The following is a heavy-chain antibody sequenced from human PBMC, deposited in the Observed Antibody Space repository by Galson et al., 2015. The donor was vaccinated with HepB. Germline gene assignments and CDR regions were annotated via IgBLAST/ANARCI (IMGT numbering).Heavy chain of an antibody. CDR2: IYPGDSDT. D-gene: IGHD3-10*01. Sequence: QSGAEVKKPGESLKISCKGSGSSFTSYWIGWVRQMPGKGLEWMGIIYPGDSDTRYSPSFQGQVTISADKSISTAYLQWSSLKASDTAMYYCARQMDYYGSGSYYSMGFDYWGQGTLVTVSS. J-gene: IGHJ4*02. V-gene: IGHV5-51*01. CDR3: ARQMDYYGSGSYYSMGFDY. CDR1: GSSFTSYW.